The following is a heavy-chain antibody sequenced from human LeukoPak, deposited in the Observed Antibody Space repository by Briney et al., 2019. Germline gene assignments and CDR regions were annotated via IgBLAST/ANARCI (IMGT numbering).Heavy chain of an antibody. D-gene: IGHD3-3*01. Sequence: GGSLRLSCAASGFTFSSYAVHWVRQAPGKGLEWVAVISYDGSNKYYADSVKGRFTISRDNSKNTLYLQMNSLRAEDTAVYYCARVSKGFWSGYSFDYWGQGTLVTVSS. CDR3: ARVSKGFWSGYSFDY. CDR1: GFTFSSYA. CDR2: ISYDGSNK. V-gene: IGHV3-30-3*01. J-gene: IGHJ4*02.